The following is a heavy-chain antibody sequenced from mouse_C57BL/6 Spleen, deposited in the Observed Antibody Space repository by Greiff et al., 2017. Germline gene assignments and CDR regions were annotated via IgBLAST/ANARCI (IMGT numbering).Heavy chain of an antibody. J-gene: IGHJ2*01. CDR2: INPSNGGT. V-gene: IGHV1-53*01. CDR1: GYTFTSYW. Sequence: QVQLQQSGTELVKPGASVKLSCKASGYTFTSYWMHWVKQRPGQGLEWIGNINPSNGGTNYNEKFKSKATLTVDKSSSTAYMQLSSLTSEDSAVYYCARSLITTVVATDYWGQGTTLTVSS. D-gene: IGHD1-1*01. CDR3: ARSLITTVVATDY.